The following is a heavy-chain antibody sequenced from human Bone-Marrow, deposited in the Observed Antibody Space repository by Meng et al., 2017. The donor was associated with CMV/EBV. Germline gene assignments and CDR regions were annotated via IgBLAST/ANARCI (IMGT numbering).Heavy chain of an antibody. CDR2: ISYDGSNK. CDR1: GFTFSDYY. Sequence: GESLKISCATSGFTFSDYYMNWIRQAPGKGLEWVAVISYDGSNKYYADSVKGRFTISRDNSKNALYLQMNSLRAEDTAVYYCARVVENYSSSWPSGMDVWGQGTTVTVSS. CDR3: ARVVENYSSSWPSGMDV. V-gene: IGHV3-30-3*01. J-gene: IGHJ6*02. D-gene: IGHD6-13*01.